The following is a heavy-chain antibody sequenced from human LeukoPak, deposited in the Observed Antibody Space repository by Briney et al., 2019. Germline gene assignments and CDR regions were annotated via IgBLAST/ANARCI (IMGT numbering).Heavy chain of an antibody. CDR1: GDSISSSSYY. D-gene: IGHD3-16*01. CDR2: IYYSGRT. CDR3: ARRRYYDSTGFLD. V-gene: IGHV4-39*01. Sequence: SGTLSLTCSVSGDSISSSSYYWGWVRQPPGKGLEWIGDIYYSGRTYNDSSLKSRLTIGIDTSKNEFSLTLRSVTATDTAVYYCARRRYYDSTGFLDWGQGTLVSVSP. J-gene: IGHJ1*01.